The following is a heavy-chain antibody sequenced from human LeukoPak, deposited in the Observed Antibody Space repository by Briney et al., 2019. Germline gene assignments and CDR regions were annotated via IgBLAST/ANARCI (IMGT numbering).Heavy chain of an antibody. CDR3: ARDSSGWPYYYYYMDV. J-gene: IGHJ6*03. Sequence: ASVKVSCKASGYTFTGYYMHWVRQAPGQGLEWMGWINPNSGGTNYAQKFQGRVTMTRDTSISTAYMELSRLRSDDTAVYYCARDSSGWPYYYYYMDVWGKGTTVTVSS. V-gene: IGHV1-2*02. D-gene: IGHD6-19*01. CDR1: GYTFTGYY. CDR2: INPNSGGT.